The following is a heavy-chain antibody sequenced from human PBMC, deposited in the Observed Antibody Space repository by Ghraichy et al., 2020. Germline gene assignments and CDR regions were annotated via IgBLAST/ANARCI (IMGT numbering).Heavy chain of an antibody. V-gene: IGHV1-8*01. CDR2: MNPNSGNT. J-gene: IGHJ3*02. CDR1: GYTFTSYD. D-gene: IGHD1-26*01. CDR3: ARVRIVGATDAFDI. Sequence: ASVKVSCKASGYTFTSYDINWVRQTTGQGLEWMGWMNPNSGNTGYAQKFQGRVTMTRNTSISTAYMELSSLRSEDTAVYYCARVRIVGATDAFDIWGQGTMVTVSS.